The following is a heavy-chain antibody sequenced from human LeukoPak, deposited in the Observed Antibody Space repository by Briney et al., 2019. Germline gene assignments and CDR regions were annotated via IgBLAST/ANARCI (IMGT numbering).Heavy chain of an antibody. Sequence: GGSLRLSCAASGFTFDEYAMHWVRQAPGKGLEWVSGISYSSGSIGYVDSVKGRFTISRDNAKNSLYLQMNSLRAEDTAVYYCAREISGPLAAAGGYYYYYMDVWGKGTTVTISS. J-gene: IGHJ6*03. D-gene: IGHD6-13*01. CDR1: GFTFDEYA. CDR2: ISYSSGSI. V-gene: IGHV3-9*01. CDR3: AREISGPLAAAGGYYYYYMDV.